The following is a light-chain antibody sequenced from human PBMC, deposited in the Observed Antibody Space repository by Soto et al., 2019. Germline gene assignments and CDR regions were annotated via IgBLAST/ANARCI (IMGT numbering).Light chain of an antibody. V-gene: IGKV3-11*01. CDR2: DAS. CDR1: QSVSSY. Sequence: EIVLTQSPATLSLSPGEGATLSCRASQSVSSYLAWYQQKPGQAXRLLIYDASNRATGIPARFSGNESGTDFTLTISGLEPEDFAVYYGQQRSNWPPITFGQGTRLEIK. J-gene: IGKJ5*01. CDR3: QQRSNWPPIT.